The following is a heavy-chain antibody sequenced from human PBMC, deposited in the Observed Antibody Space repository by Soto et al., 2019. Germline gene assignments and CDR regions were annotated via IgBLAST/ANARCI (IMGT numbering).Heavy chain of an antibody. J-gene: IGHJ3*02. CDR1: GFTFSSYA. D-gene: IGHD3-3*01. CDR2: ISYDGSNK. Sequence: QVQLVESGGGVVQPGRSLRLSCAASGFTFSSYAMHWVRQAPGKGLEWVAVISYDGSNKYYADSVKGRFTISRDNSKNTLYLQMNSLRAEDTAVYYCARDTTARITIFGVVPWGDAFDIWGQGTMVTVSS. V-gene: IGHV3-30-3*01. CDR3: ARDTTARITIFGVVPWGDAFDI.